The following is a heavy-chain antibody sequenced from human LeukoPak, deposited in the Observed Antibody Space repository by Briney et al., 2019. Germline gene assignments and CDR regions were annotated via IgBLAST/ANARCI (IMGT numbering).Heavy chain of an antibody. D-gene: IGHD2-2*01. V-gene: IGHV4-4*07. J-gene: IGHJ4*02. CDR3: ARDHQLRYFDY. CDR2: MYISGGT. Sequence: SETLSLTCTVSGGSISSYYWSWIRQPAGKGLEWIGRMYISGGTNYSPSLKSQVTMSVDTSKNQFSLKLPSVTAADTAVYYCARDHQLRYFDYWGQGTLVTVSS. CDR1: GGSISSYY.